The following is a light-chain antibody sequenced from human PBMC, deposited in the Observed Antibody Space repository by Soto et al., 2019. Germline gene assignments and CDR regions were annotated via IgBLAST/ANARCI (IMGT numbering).Light chain of an antibody. CDR1: SSNIGNNY. CDR2: DNN. CDR3: GTWDSSLNVGV. Sequence: QSVLTQPPSVSAAPGQKVTISCSGSSSNIGNNYVSWYQQLPGTAPKLLIYDNNKRPSGIPDRFSGSKSGTSATLGITGLQTGDEADHYCGTWDSSLNVGVFGGGTKVTVL. V-gene: IGLV1-51*01. J-gene: IGLJ2*01.